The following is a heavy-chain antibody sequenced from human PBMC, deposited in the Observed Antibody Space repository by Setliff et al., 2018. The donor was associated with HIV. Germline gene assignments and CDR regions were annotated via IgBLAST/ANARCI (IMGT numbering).Heavy chain of an antibody. CDR3: AVGTFGVVISDDY. D-gene: IGHD3-3*01. Sequence: GASVKVSCKASGGTFSSYAISWVRQAPGQGLEWMGGIIPIFGTANYAQKFQGRVTITADESTSTAYMELSSLRSEDTAVYYCAVGTFGVVISDDYWGQGTLVTVSS. CDR2: IIPIFGTA. V-gene: IGHV1-69*13. J-gene: IGHJ4*02. CDR1: GGTFSSYA.